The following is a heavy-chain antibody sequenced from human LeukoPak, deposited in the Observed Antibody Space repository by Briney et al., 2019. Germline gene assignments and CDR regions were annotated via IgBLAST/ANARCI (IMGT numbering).Heavy chain of an antibody. J-gene: IGHJ4*02. V-gene: IGHV1-18*01. CDR2: ISAYNGNT. CDR1: GYTFTSYG. CDR3: ARRYYFDY. Sequence: ASVKVSCKASGYTFTSYGISWVRQAPGQGLEWMGWISAYNGNTNYAQKLQGRVTMTRDTSTSTVYMELNSLKSQDTAVYFCARRYYFDYWGQGTLVTVSS.